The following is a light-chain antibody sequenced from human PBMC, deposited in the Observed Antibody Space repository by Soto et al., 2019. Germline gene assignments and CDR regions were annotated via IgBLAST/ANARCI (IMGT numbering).Light chain of an antibody. CDR3: QLSQQRSSWPPIA. J-gene: IGKJ5*01. V-gene: IGKV3-11*01. Sequence: EIVLTQSPATLSLSPGERATLSCRASQTVSSSLAWYQQKPGQAPRILIYDASFRATGIPERFSGSGSGTDFTLSISSLEPEDFAVYYCQLSQQRSSWPPIAFGQGTRLEIK. CDR1: QTVSSS. CDR2: DAS.